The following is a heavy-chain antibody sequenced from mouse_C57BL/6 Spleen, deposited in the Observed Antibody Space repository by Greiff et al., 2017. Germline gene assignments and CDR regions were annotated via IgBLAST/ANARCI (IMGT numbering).Heavy chain of an antibody. J-gene: IGHJ2*01. CDR3: ANYYGSSYGGY. V-gene: IGHV6-3*01. CDR2: IRLKSDNYAT. D-gene: IGHD1-1*01. CDR1: GFTFSNYW. Sequence: EVQRVESGGGLVQPGGSMKLSCVASGFTFSNYWMNWVRQSPEKGLEWVAQIRLKSDNYATHYAESVKGRFTISRDDSKSSVYLQMNNLRAEDTGIYYCANYYGSSYGGYWGQGTTRTVSS.